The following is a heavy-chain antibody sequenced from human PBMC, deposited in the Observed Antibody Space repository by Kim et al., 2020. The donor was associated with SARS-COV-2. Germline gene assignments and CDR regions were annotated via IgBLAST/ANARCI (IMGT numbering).Heavy chain of an antibody. V-gene: IGHV4-61*02. CDR1: GGSISSGSYY. CDR2: IYTSGST. Sequence: SETLSLTCTVSGGSISSGSYYWSWIRQPAGKGLEWIGRIYTSGSTNYNPSLKSRVTISVDTSKNQFSLKLSSVTAADTAVYYCARVGIRGYSYGYYDYWGQGTLVTVSS. CDR3: ARVGIRGYSYGYYDY. D-gene: IGHD5-18*01. J-gene: IGHJ4*02.